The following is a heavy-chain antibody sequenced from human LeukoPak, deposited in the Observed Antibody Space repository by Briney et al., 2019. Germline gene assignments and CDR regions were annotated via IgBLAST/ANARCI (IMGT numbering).Heavy chain of an antibody. V-gene: IGHV3-49*04. J-gene: IGHJ4*02. CDR2: IRSKAYGGTT. CDR1: GFTFGDYA. Sequence: GGSLRLSCTASGFTFGDYAMSWVRQAPGKGLEWVGFIRSKAYGGTTEYAASVKGRFTISRDDSKSIAYLQMNSLKTEDTAVYYCTRDVWHFDCWGQGTLVTVSS. CDR3: TRDVWHFDC. D-gene: IGHD5/OR15-5a*01.